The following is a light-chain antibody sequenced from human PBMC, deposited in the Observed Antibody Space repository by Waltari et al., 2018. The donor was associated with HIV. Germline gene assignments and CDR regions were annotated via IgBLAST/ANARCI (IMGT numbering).Light chain of an antibody. CDR1: TSDVGGYHS. J-gene: IGLJ2*01. CDR2: EVT. CDR3: TSYRSGSTLV. V-gene: IGLV2-14*01. Sequence: QSALTQPASVSGSPGQSITISCTGTTSDVGGYHSVSWYQQHPGKAPKLMIFEVTYRPSGVSHRFSGSKSGNTASLTISGLQAEDEADYYCTSYRSGSTLVVGGGTKVTVL.